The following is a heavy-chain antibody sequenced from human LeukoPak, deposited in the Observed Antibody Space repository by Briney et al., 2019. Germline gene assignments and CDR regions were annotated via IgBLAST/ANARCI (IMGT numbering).Heavy chain of an antibody. V-gene: IGHV3-30-3*01. CDR3: AKDQGGSIAAASGFDY. CDR1: GFTFSSYA. J-gene: IGHJ4*02. D-gene: IGHD6-13*01. CDR2: IYYDGSNK. Sequence: GGSLRLSCAASGFTFSSYAMHWVRQAPGKGLEWVAVIYYDGSNKYYADSVKGRFTNSRDNSKNTLYLQMNSLRAEDTGVYYCAKDQGGSIAAASGFDYWGQGTLVTVSS.